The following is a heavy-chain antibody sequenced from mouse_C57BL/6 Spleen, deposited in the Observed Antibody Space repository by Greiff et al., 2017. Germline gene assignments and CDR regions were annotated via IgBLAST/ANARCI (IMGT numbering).Heavy chain of an antibody. Sequence: QVQLQQPGAELVRPVSSVKLSCKASGYTFTSYWMDWVKQRPGQGLEWIGNIYPSDSETHYNQKFKDKATLTVDKSSSTAYMQLSSLTSEDSAVYYCARWGAHYYGSSYNWYFDVWGTGTTVTVSS. J-gene: IGHJ1*03. CDR2: IYPSDSET. CDR1: GYTFTSYW. V-gene: IGHV1-61*01. D-gene: IGHD1-1*01. CDR3: ARWGAHYYGSSYNWYFDV.